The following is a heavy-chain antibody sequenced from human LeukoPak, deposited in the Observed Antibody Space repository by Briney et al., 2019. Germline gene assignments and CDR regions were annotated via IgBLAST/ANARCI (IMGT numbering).Heavy chain of an antibody. Sequence: GGSLRLSCEASGFTFGIYAMSWVRQAPGKGLEWVSAVSGSGGGTYYADSVKGRFTISRDNSKDTVDLQMNSLSADDTAVYYCAKTTTGYSSGRYPGWPVDFWGQGTLVTVSS. CDR1: GFTFGIYA. CDR2: VSGSGGGT. CDR3: AKTTTGYSSGRYPGWPVDF. J-gene: IGHJ4*02. D-gene: IGHD6-19*01. V-gene: IGHV3-23*01.